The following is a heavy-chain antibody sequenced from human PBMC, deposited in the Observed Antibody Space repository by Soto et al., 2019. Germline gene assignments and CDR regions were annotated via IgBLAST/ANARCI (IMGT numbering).Heavy chain of an antibody. CDR1: GGSISSSSYY. J-gene: IGHJ5*02. CDR2: IYYSGST. V-gene: IGHV4-39*01. Sequence: NPSETLSLTCTVSGGSISSSSYYWGWIRQPPGKGLEWIGSIYYSGSTYYNPSLKSRVTISVDTSKNQFSLKLSSVTAADAAVYYCARHYDFWSGYYPPPRLDPWGQGTLVTISS. CDR3: ARHYDFWSGYYPPPRLDP. D-gene: IGHD3-3*01.